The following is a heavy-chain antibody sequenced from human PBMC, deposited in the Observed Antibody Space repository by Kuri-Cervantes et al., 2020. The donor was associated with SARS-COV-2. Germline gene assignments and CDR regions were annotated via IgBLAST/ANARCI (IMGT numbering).Heavy chain of an antibody. D-gene: IGHD6-6*01. CDR3: ATESSASTYAFVI. V-gene: IGHV3-13*01. Sequence: GESLQISCAASGFTFSSYDMHWVRQGTGKVREWVSAIGTAGDTYYPDSVKGRFTISRDNAKNSLYLQMNSLRAEDTALYYCATESSASTYAFVIWGQGKMV. CDR1: GFTFSSYD. CDR2: IGTAGDT. J-gene: IGHJ3*02.